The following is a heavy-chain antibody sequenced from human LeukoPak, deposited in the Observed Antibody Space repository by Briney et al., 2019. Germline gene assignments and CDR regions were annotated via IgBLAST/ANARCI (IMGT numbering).Heavy chain of an antibody. Sequence: ETLSLTCTVSGGSISSYYWSWIRQPPGKGLEWIGYIYYSGSTNYNPSLKSRVTISVDTSKNQFSLKLSSVTAADTAVYYCARDNGSSPPDYWGQGTLVTVSS. CDR2: IYYSGST. CDR1: GGSISSYY. J-gene: IGHJ4*02. CDR3: ARDNGSSPPDY. D-gene: IGHD6-6*01. V-gene: IGHV4-59*01.